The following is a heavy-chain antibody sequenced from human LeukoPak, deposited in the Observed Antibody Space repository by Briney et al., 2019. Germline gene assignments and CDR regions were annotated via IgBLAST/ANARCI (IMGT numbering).Heavy chain of an antibody. CDR3: ARDGGWGWGWYFDL. J-gene: IGHJ2*01. Sequence: GGSLRLSCAASGFTFSSYWMHWVRQAPGKGLVWVSRISTDGSTTTYADSVKGRFTISRDNAKNTLYLQMNSLRAEDTAVYYCARDGGWGWGWYFDLWGRGTLVTVSS. CDR1: GFTFSSYW. D-gene: IGHD7-27*01. V-gene: IGHV3-74*01. CDR2: ISTDGSTT.